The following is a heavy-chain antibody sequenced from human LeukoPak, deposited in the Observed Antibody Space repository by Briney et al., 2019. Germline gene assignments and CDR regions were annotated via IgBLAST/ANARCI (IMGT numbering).Heavy chain of an antibody. CDR1: GGSISSNNW. CDR3: ARQRSGWYYFDY. J-gene: IGHJ4*02. Sequence: SETLSLTCAVSGGSISSNNWWGWVRQPPGKGLEWIGEIYHSGSPNYNPSLKSRVTISVDKSRNHFSLKLSSVTAADTAVYYCARQRSGWYYFDYWGQGTLVTVSS. V-gene: IGHV4-4*02. CDR2: IYHSGSP. D-gene: IGHD6-19*01.